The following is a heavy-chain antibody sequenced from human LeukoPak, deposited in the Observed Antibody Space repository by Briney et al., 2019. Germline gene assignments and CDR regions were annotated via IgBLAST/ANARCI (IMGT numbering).Heavy chain of an antibody. D-gene: IGHD6-19*01. Sequence: SETLSLTCTVSGGSISSSSYYWGWIRQPPGKGLEWIGSIYYSGSTYYNPSLKSRVTISVDTSKNQFSLKLSSVTAADTAVYYCARLRGGWYDYWGQGTLVTVSS. V-gene: IGHV4-39*01. CDR1: GGSISSSSYY. CDR2: IYYSGST. J-gene: IGHJ4*02. CDR3: ARLRGGWYDY.